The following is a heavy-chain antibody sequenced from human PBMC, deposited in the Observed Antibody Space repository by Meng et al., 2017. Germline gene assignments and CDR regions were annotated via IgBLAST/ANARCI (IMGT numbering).Heavy chain of an antibody. CDR2: IWYDGSNK. CDR3: ARVVYSSGWSFDY. CDR1: GFTFSSYG. J-gene: IGHJ4*02. V-gene: IGHV3-33*01. Sequence: QVQVGESGGGGVQPGRSLSLSCAASGFTFSSYGMHWVRQAPGKGLEWVAVIWYDGSNKYYADSVKGRFTISRDNSKNTLYLQMNSLRAEDTAMYYCARVVYSSGWSFDYWGQGTLVTVSS. D-gene: IGHD6-19*01.